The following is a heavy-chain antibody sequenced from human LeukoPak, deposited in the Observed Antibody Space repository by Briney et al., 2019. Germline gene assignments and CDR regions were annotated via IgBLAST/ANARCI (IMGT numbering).Heavy chain of an antibody. CDR1: GFVFTSYG. CDR2: ISANDGKI. J-gene: IGHJ4*02. D-gene: IGHD1-1*01. Sequence: ASVKVSFTASGFVFTSYGFTWVRQAPGQGLEWMGWISANDGKIHYSERHQGRVTMTTDTVTSTAYMELRSLRSDDTAVYYCARELHVERDDYWGQGTLVTVSS. CDR3: ARELHVERDDY. V-gene: IGHV1-18*01.